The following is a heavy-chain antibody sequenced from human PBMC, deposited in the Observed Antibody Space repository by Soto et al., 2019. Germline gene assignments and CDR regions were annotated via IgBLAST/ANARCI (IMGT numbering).Heavy chain of an antibody. V-gene: IGHV3-33*01. CDR1: GFTFSSYG. J-gene: IGHJ6*02. D-gene: IGHD2-2*02. CDR2: IWYDGSNK. Sequence: GGSLRLSCAASGFTFSSYGMHWVRQAPGKGLEWVAVIWYDGSNKYYADSVKGRFTISRDNSKNTLYLQMNSLRAEDTAVYYCARDIDCSSTSCYIDGYYGMDVWGQGTTVPVSS. CDR3: ARDIDCSSTSCYIDGYYGMDV.